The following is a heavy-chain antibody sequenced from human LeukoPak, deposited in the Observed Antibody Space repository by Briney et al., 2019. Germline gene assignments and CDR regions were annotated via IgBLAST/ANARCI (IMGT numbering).Heavy chain of an antibody. CDR1: GYTFTSYY. J-gene: IGHJ4*02. CDR3: ARLFWGNYYFDY. Sequence: GASVTVSCKGSGYTFTSYYMHWLRQPPAQGLEWMGIINPSGGSTSYAQKFQGKVPMTRDTYTSTVYMELSSLGSEDAAVYYCARLFWGNYYFDYWGQGTLVTVSS. V-gene: IGHV1-46*01. D-gene: IGHD7-27*01. CDR2: INPSGGST.